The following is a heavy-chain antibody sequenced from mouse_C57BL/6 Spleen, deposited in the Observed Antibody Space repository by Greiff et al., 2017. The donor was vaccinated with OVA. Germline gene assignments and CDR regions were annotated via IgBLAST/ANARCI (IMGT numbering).Heavy chain of an antibody. CDR1: GFTFSSYA. CDR2: ISSGGDYI. D-gene: IGHD2-4*01. CDR3: TRDRGYDYAQAWFAY. Sequence: EVQLVESGEGLVKPGGSLKLSCAASGFTFSSYAMSWVRQTPEKRLEWVAYISSGGDYIYYADTVKGRFTISRDNARNTLYLQMSSLKSEDTAMYYCTRDRGYDYAQAWFAYWGQGTLVTVSA. J-gene: IGHJ3*01. V-gene: IGHV5-9-1*02.